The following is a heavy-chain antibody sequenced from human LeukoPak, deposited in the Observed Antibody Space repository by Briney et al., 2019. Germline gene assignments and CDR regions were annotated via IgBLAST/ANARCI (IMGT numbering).Heavy chain of an antibody. J-gene: IGHJ5*02. CDR2: ISAYNGNT. CDR3: ARFGYSSGWYLFDP. D-gene: IGHD6-19*01. V-gene: IGHV1-18*01. Sequence: ASVKVSCKASGYTFTSYGISWVRQAPGQGLEWMGWISAYNGNTNYAQKLQGRVTMTTHTSTSTAHMELRSLRSDDTAVYYCARFGYSSGWYLFDPWGQGTLVTVSS. CDR1: GYTFTSYG.